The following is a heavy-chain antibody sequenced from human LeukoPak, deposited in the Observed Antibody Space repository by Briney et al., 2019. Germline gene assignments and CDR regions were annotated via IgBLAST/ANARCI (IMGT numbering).Heavy chain of an antibody. V-gene: IGHV3-21*01. Sequence: GGSPRLSCAASAFTFSSYSMNWVRQAPGKGLEWVSSISSSSSYIYYADSVKGRFTISRDNAKNSLYLQMNSLRAEDTAVYYCARDPGTGFSYVIDYWGQGSLVTVSS. CDR1: AFTFSSYS. J-gene: IGHJ4*02. CDR2: ISSSSSYI. CDR3: ARDPGTGFSYVIDY. D-gene: IGHD2-2*01.